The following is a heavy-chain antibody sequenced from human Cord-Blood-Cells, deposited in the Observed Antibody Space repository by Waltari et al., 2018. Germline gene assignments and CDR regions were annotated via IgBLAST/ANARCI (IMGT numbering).Heavy chain of an antibody. CDR3: ARACIAARPMPGGYYFDY. CDR1: GGYFSGSY. D-gene: IGHD6-6*01. Sequence: QVQLQQWGAGWLKPSETLSLTCAVFGGYFSGSYWSWIRHPPGMGLEWIGENNHNGSTNYTPSLKSRVTISVDTAKNQFSLKLSSVTAADTAVYYCARACIAARPMPGGYYFDYWGQGTLVTVSS. V-gene: IGHV4-34*01. CDR2: NNHNGST. J-gene: IGHJ4*02.